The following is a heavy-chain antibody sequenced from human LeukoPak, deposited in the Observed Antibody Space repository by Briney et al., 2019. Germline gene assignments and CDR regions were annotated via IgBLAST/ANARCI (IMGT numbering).Heavy chain of an antibody. V-gene: IGHV4-39*07. CDR1: GGSISSGGYY. CDR2: INHSGST. D-gene: IGHD3-22*01. J-gene: IGHJ1*01. Sequence: SETLSLTCTVSGGSISSGGYYWSWIRQHPGKGLEWIGEINHSGSTNYSPSLKSRVTISVDTSKNQFSLKLSSVTTADTAVYYCARSRRSPDYYDSSGRPSSKYFQHWGQGTLVTVSP. CDR3: ARSRRSPDYYDSSGRPSSKYFQH.